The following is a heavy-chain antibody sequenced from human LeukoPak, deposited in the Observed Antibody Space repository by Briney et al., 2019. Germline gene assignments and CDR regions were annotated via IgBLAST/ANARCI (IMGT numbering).Heavy chain of an antibody. V-gene: IGHV3-30*18. Sequence: PGGSLRLSCAASGFTFSSYGMHWVRQAPGKGLEWVAVISYDGSNKYYADSVKGRFTISRDNSKNTLYLQMNSLRAEDTAVYYCAKVRPSLTTVTSTYFDYWGQGTLVTVSS. CDR2: ISYDGSNK. CDR3: AKVRPSLTTVTSTYFDY. D-gene: IGHD4-17*01. J-gene: IGHJ4*02. CDR1: GFTFSSYG.